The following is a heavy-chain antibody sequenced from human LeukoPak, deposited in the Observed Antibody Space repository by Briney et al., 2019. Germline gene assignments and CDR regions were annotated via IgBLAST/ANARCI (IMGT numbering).Heavy chain of an antibody. CDR2: ICYSGST. V-gene: IGHV4-59*01. Sequence: SETLSLTCTVSGGSISSYYWSWIRQPPGKGLVWIVYICYSGSTNYNPSLKSRVTISVDTSKNQFSLKLSSVTAADTAVYYCARGPYYDILTGYYPFDYWGQGTLVTVSS. CDR1: GGSISSYY. CDR3: ARGPYYDILTGYYPFDY. J-gene: IGHJ4*02. D-gene: IGHD3-9*01.